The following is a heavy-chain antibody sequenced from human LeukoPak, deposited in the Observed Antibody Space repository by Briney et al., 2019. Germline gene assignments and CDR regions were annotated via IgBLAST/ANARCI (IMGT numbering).Heavy chain of an antibody. CDR2: INHRGST. V-gene: IGHV4-34*01. J-gene: IGHJ4*02. CDR3: ARGYYYGSGSYYNNFDY. CDR1: GGSFSGYY. Sequence: SETLSLTCAVYGGSFSGYYWSWIRQPPGKGLEWIGEINHRGSTNYNPSLKSRVTISVDTSKNQFSLKLSSVTAADTAVYYCARGYYYGSGSYYNNFDYWGQGTLVTVSS. D-gene: IGHD3-10*01.